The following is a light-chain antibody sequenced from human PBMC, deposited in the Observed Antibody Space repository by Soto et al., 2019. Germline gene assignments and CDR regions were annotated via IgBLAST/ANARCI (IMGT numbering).Light chain of an antibody. CDR1: TSNIGRNA. CDR3: GAWDDSLKAYV. V-gene: IGLV1-44*01. Sequence: QSVLTQPPSASGAPGQRVAISCSGSTSNIGRNAVNWYQQLPGTAPKLLIYSNNLRPSGVPDRFSGSKFGTSAFLAISEPQSEDEADFYCGAWDDSLKAYVFGTGTKLTVL. J-gene: IGLJ1*01. CDR2: SNN.